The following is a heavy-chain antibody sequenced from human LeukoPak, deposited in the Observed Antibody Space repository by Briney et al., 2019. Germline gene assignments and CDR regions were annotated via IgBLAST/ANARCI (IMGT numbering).Heavy chain of an antibody. J-gene: IGHJ5*02. CDR2: INPNSGGT. D-gene: IGHD2-2*02. V-gene: IGHV1-2*02. Sequence: ASVKVSCKASGYTFTGYYMHWVRQAPGQGLERMGWINPNSGGTNYAQKFQGRVTMTRDTSISTAYMELSRLRSDDTAVYYCARVGCSSTSCYIGSFDPWGQGTLVTVSS. CDR1: GYTFTGYY. CDR3: ARVGCSSTSCYIGSFDP.